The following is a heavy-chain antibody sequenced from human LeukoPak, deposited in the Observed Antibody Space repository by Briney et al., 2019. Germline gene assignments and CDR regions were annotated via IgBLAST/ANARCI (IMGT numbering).Heavy chain of an antibody. D-gene: IGHD3-3*01. CDR2: IYYSGST. Sequence: SQTLSPTCTVSGGSISSGDYYWCWIRQPPGKGLEWIGYIYYSGSTYYNPSLKSRVTISVDTSKNQFSLKLSSVTAADTAVYYCARSLWSGLDFDYWGQGTLVTVSS. V-gene: IGHV4-30-4*08. CDR1: GGSISSGDYY. J-gene: IGHJ4*02. CDR3: ARSLWSGLDFDY.